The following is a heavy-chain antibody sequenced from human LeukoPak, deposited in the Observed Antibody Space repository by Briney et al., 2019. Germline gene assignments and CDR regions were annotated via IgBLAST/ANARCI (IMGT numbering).Heavy chain of an antibody. CDR1: GGSFSGYY. CDR2: INHSGST. V-gene: IGHV4-34*01. Sequence: TSETLSLTCAVYGGSFSGYYWSWIRQPPGKGLEWIGEINHSGSTNYNPSLKSRVTISVDTSKNQFSLKLSSVTAADTAVYYCARRRTYYGFWSGYQSMGAFDIWGQGTMVTVSS. D-gene: IGHD3-3*01. J-gene: IGHJ3*02. CDR3: ARRRTYYGFWSGYQSMGAFDI.